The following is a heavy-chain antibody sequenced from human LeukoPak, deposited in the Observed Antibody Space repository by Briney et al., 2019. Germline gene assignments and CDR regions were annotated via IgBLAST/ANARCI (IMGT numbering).Heavy chain of an antibody. J-gene: IGHJ5*02. V-gene: IGHV1-69*13. CDR3: ARERRSYCGGDCYSGFDP. CDR1: GGTFSSYA. CDR2: IIPIFGTA. Sequence: SVKVSCKASGGTFSSYAISWVRQAPGQGLEWMGGIIPIFGTANYAQKFQGRVTITADEPTSTAYVELSSLRSEDTAVYYCARERRSYCGGDCYSGFDPWGQGTLVTVSS. D-gene: IGHD2-21*02.